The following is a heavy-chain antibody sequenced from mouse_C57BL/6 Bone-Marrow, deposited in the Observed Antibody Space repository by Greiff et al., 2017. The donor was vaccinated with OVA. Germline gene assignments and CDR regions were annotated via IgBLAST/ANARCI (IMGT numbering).Heavy chain of an antibody. D-gene: IGHD2-1*01. Sequence: QVQLKESGAELARPGASVKLSCKASGYTFTSYGISWVKQRTGQGLEWIGVIYPRSGNTYYNEKFKGKATLTADKSSSTAYMELRSLTSEDSAVYFCARYPLYGNYGFAYWGQGTLVTVSA. CDR2: IYPRSGNT. CDR3: ARYPLYGNYGFAY. J-gene: IGHJ3*01. CDR1: GYTFTSYG. V-gene: IGHV1-81*01.